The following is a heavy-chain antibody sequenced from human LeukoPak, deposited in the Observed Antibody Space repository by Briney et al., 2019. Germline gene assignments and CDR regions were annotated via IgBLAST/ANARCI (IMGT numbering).Heavy chain of an antibody. J-gene: IGHJ4*02. CDR3: ARDPYDILTGPYFDY. V-gene: IGHV3-74*01. CDR2: INRDGRAT. Sequence: PGGSLRLSCAASGFAFRNYWMHWVRQGPGKGLLWVSRINRDGRATSYADSVKGRFTISRDNAKNTLYLQMNSLRAEDTAAYYCARDPYDILTGPYFDYWGQGTLVTVSS. CDR1: GFAFRNYW. D-gene: IGHD3-9*01.